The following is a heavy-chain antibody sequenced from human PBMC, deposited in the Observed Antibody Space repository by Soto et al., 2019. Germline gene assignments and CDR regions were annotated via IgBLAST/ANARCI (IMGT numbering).Heavy chain of an antibody. V-gene: IGHV1-69*13. CDR1: GGAFSSYA. D-gene: IGHD5-18*01. CDR2: IIPMFGTT. CDR3: ARGPGTAMAYYYGLDV. J-gene: IGHJ6*02. Sequence: SVKVSCKASGGAFSSYAISWVRQAPGQGLEWMGRIIPMFGTTDFAQKFQGRVTITADDSTSTAYMELSGLRSEDTALYYCARGPGTAMAYYYGLDVWGQGTTVTVSS.